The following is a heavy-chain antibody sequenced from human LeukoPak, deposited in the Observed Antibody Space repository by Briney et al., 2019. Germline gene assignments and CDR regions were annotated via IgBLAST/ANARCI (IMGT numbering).Heavy chain of an antibody. V-gene: IGHV3-33*01. Sequence: GRSLRLSCAASGFTFSSYGMHWVRQAPGKGLEWVAVIWYDGSNKYYADSVKGRFTISRDNSKNTLYLQMNSLRAEDTAVYYCARDGKVSTGTTDRGFDYWGQGTLVTVSS. CDR2: IWYDGSNK. CDR1: GFTFSSYG. J-gene: IGHJ4*02. D-gene: IGHD1-1*01. CDR3: ARDGKVSTGTTDRGFDY.